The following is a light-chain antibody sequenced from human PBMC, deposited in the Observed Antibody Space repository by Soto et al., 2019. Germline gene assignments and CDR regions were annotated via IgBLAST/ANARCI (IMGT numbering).Light chain of an antibody. CDR1: PLSSCW. V-gene: IGKV1-12*01. J-gene: IGKJ5*01. CDR2: AAS. CDR3: QQGISFPIT. Sequence: DIHMTQSPSSVSASVGDRVTSTCRASPLSSCWCAWYQQKPGKAPKLLIYAASRLQSGVPSRFSGSGSGTHFTLPISSLQPEDFATYYCQQGISFPITFAEGTRLEIK.